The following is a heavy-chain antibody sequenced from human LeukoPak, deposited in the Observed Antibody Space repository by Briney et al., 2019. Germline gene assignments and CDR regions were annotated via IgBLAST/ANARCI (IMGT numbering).Heavy chain of an antibody. CDR2: INPNSGDT. CDR3: ARAYYYDTPLGYYMDF. J-gene: IGHJ6*03. Sequence: ASVKVSCKVSGYTLTELSMHWVRQAPGKGLEWMGWINPNSGDTNYAQKFQGRVTMTRDTSISTAYMELSGLRSDDTAVYYCARAYYYDTPLGYYMDFWGKGTTVTVSS. CDR1: GYTLTELS. V-gene: IGHV1-2*02. D-gene: IGHD3-22*01.